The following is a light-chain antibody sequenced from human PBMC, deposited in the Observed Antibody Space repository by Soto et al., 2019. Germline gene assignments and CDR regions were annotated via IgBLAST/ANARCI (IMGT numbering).Light chain of an antibody. CDR2: GAS. CDR1: QSVSSSY. J-gene: IGKJ3*01. V-gene: IGKV3-20*01. CDR3: QQYGSSPFT. Sequence: EYVLTQSASTLSLSPGERATLSCRASQSVSSSYLAWYQRKPGQAPRLLIYGASSRATGIPDRFSGSGSGTDFTLTISRLEPEDFAVYYCQQYGSSPFTFAPGTKVDI.